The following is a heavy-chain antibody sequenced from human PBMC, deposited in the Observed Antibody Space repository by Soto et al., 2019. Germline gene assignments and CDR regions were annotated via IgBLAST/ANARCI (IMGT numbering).Heavy chain of an antibody. J-gene: IGHJ6*02. D-gene: IGHD3-3*01. CDR2: ISCYNGKT. CDR1: GYSFTAYG. CDR3: ARDAPPPELRFFEWHKYHYHGMDV. V-gene: IGHV1-18*01. Sequence: QVQVVQSGDEVKETGASVRVSCKTSGYSFTAYGISWVRQAPGQGLEWMGWISCYNGKTKYAQKVQGRVTMTTDTSTRTAYMEVRSLRSDDTAIYYCARDAPPPELRFFEWHKYHYHGMDVRGQGTTVTVSS.